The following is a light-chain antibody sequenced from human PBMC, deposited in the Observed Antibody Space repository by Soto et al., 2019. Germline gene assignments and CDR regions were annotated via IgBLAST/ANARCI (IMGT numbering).Light chain of an antibody. J-gene: IGLJ2*01. CDR1: SSDVGGYNY. V-gene: IGLV2-14*01. CDR2: DVS. Sequence: QSVLTQPASVSGSPGQSITISCTGTSSDVGGYNYVSWYQQHPGKAPKLMIYDVSNRPSGVSNRFSGSKSGNTASLTISGRQAEDEADYYCSSYTSSSTLDVVFGGGTQLTVL. CDR3: SSYTSSSTLDVV.